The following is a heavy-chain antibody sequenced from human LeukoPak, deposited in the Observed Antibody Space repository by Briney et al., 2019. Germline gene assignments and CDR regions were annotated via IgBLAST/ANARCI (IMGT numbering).Heavy chain of an antibody. D-gene: IGHD4-17*01. J-gene: IGHJ5*02. CDR1: GGTFSSYA. Sequence: SVKVSCKASGGTFSSYAISWVRQAPGQGLEWMGRITPILGIANYAQKFQGRVTITADKSTSTAYMELSSLRSEDTAVYYCASIQSRYDYGDYNRFDPWGQGTLVTVSS. CDR3: ASIQSRYDYGDYNRFDP. CDR2: ITPILGIA. V-gene: IGHV1-69*04.